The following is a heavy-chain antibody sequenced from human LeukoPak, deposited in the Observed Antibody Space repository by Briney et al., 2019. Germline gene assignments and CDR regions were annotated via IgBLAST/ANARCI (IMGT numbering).Heavy chain of an antibody. CDR1: GGTFSSYT. D-gene: IGHD2-15*01. Sequence: SVKVSCKASGGTFSSYTISWVRQAPGQGLEWMGRIISILGIANYAQKFQGRVTITADKSTSTAYMELSSLRSEDTAVYYCAQSVRAAIVYWGQGTLVTVSS. CDR2: IISILGIA. J-gene: IGHJ4*02. V-gene: IGHV1-69*02. CDR3: AQSVRAAIVY.